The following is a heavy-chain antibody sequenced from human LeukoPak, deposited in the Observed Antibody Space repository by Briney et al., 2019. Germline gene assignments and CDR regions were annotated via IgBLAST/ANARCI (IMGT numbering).Heavy chain of an antibody. CDR1: GGTFSSYA. J-gene: IGHJ5*02. V-gene: IGHV1-69*13. CDR2: IIPIFGTA. Sequence: SVKVSCKASGGTFSSYAISWVRQAPGQGLEWMGGIIPIFGTANYAQKFQGRVTITADESTSTAYMELSSLRSEDTAVYYCARDLSIAAAGTFWFDPWGQGTLVTVSS. D-gene: IGHD6-13*01. CDR3: ARDLSIAAAGTFWFDP.